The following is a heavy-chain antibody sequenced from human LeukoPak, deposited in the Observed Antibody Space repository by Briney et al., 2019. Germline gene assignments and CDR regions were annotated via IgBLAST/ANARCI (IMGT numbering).Heavy chain of an antibody. J-gene: IGHJ4*02. CDR1: GFPFSNYA. CDR3: VKDRTGTYTLDY. V-gene: IGHV3-30-3*01. Sequence: PGRSLRLSCAAPGFPFSNYAIHWGRQAPGKGLEWVAFISDDGSRQHYADSVKGRFTISRDNSKNTLNLQMNSLRAEDTAAYYCVKDRTGTYTLDYWGQGTLVTVSS. CDR2: ISDDGSRQ. D-gene: IGHD3-10*01.